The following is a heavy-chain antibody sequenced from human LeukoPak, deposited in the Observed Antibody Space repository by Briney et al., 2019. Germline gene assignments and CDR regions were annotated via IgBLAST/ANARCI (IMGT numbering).Heavy chain of an antibody. CDR3: AKEGPIAAAGIHYYYYMDV. Sequence: SGRSLRLSCAASGFTFSSYGMHWVRQAPGKGLERVAVIWYDGSNKYYADSVKGRFTISRDNSKNTLYLQMNSLRAEDTAVYYCAKEGPIAAAGIHYYYYMDVWGKGTTVTVSS. D-gene: IGHD6-13*01. V-gene: IGHV3-33*06. J-gene: IGHJ6*03. CDR1: GFTFSSYG. CDR2: IWYDGSNK.